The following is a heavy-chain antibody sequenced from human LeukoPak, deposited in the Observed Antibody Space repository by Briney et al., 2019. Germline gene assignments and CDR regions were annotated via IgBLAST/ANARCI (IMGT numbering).Heavy chain of an antibody. CDR2: IKQDGSEK. Sequence: QPGGSLRLXCAASGFTFSYYWMSWVRRAPGKGLESVANIKQDGSEKYYLDSVKGRFTISRDNAKNSLYLQMNSLRAEDTAVYFCTREAAAGIDYWGQGTLVTVSS. CDR3: TREAAAGIDY. J-gene: IGHJ4*02. D-gene: IGHD6-13*01. V-gene: IGHV3-7*01. CDR1: GFTFSYYW.